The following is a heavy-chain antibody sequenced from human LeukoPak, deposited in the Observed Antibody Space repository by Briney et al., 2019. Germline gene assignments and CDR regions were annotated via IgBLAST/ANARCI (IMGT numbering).Heavy chain of an antibody. D-gene: IGHD4-23*01. CDR2: ISPSNGDT. Sequence: ASVKVSCKASGYTFTSYSIKWVRRAPGQGLEWMGWISPSNGDTSYAQKVQDRVTMTTDTSTTTVYMELRSLGSDDTAIYYCVRDSGWELRHFFFDDWGQGTLVTVSS. V-gene: IGHV1-18*04. CDR3: VRDSGWELRHFFFDD. J-gene: IGHJ4*02. CDR1: GYTFTSYS.